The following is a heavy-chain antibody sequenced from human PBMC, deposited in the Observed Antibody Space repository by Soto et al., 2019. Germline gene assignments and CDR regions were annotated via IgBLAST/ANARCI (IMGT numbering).Heavy chain of an antibody. CDR3: ASEGTWCRGGICYFNWFAH. V-gene: IGHV1-69*06. Sequence: QAQLVQSGAEVKKPGSSVKVSCKASGGTFSRYSITWVRQAPGQGLEWMGWLIPICGTPNYAQKFQCRVTITADTSPITAYMELNSLACEHTVVYYCASEGTWCRGGICYFNWFAHWGQGTLVTVSS. J-gene: IGHJ5*02. CDR2: LIPICGTP. CDR1: GGTFSRYS. D-gene: IGHD2-15*01.